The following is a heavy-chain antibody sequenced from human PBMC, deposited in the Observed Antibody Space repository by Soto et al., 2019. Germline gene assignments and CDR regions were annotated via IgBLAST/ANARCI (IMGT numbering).Heavy chain of an antibody. CDR3: ARGGPYRRYYYYMDV. J-gene: IGHJ6*03. Sequence: QVQLQESGPGLVKPSGTLSLTCAVSSGSISSSNWWSXXRXPPGXGLEWIGEIYHSGSTNYNPSLKSRVTISVDKSKNQFSLKLSSVTAADTAVYYCARGGPYRRYYYYMDVWGKGTTVTVSS. CDR2: IYHSGST. D-gene: IGHD1-26*01. V-gene: IGHV4-4*02. CDR1: SGSISSSNW.